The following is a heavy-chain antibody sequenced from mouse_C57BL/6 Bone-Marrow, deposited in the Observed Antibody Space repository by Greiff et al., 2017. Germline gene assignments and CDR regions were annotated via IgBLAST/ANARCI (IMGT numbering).Heavy chain of an antibody. V-gene: IGHV1-58*01. CDR1: GYTFTSYG. J-gene: IGHJ4*01. Sequence: EVKLQESGAELVRPGSSVKMSCKTSGYTFTSYGINWVKQRPGQGLEWIGYIYIGKGYTEYNEKFKGKATLTSDTSSSTAYMQLSSLTSEDSAIYFCARNGGYAMDYWGQGTSVTVSS. CDR2: IYIGKGYT. CDR3: ARNGGYAMDY.